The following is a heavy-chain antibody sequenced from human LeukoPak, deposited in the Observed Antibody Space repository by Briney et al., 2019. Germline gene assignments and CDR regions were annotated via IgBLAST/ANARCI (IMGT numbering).Heavy chain of an antibody. CDR3: ARSNQADDY. D-gene: IGHD1-14*01. Sequence: GGSLRLSCAASGFTFSNYWMHWVRQVPGKGLVWVSRTNPGGSNTAYADSVKGRFTISRDNARSTLYLQMDSLRAEDTAVYYCARSNQADDYWGQGTLVTVSS. CDR2: TNPGGSNT. J-gene: IGHJ4*02. V-gene: IGHV3-74*01. CDR1: GFTFSNYW.